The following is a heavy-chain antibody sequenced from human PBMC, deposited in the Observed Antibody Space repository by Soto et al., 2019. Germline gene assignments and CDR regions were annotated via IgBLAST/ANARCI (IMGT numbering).Heavy chain of an antibody. CDR3: ARVRLPAPGSPWGY. V-gene: IGHV1-2*02. CDR2: INPDSGGT. J-gene: IGHJ4*02. CDR1: GNTVTGYY. D-gene: IGHD3-16*01. Sequence: ASVKVSCKASGNTVTGYYIHWVRRAPGQGRECMGCINPDSGGTKSAQKFQGRVTMARDTSISTAYMELSGLRSDDTAVYYCARVRLPAPGSPWGYWGQGTLVTVSS.